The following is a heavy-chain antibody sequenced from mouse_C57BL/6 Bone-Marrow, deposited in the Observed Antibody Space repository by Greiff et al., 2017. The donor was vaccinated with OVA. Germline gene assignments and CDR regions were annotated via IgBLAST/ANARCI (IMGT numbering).Heavy chain of an antibody. J-gene: IGHJ3*01. CDR3: ARLRAWFAY. D-gene: IGHD2-12*01. CDR1: GYTFTDYY. CDR2: INPNNGGT. Sequence: EVQLQQSGPELVRPGASVKISCKASGYTFTDYYMNWVKQSHGKSLEWIGDINPNNGGTSYNQKFKGKATLTVDKSSSTAYMELRSLTSEDAAVYDCARLRAWFAYWGQGTLVTVSA. V-gene: IGHV1-26*01.